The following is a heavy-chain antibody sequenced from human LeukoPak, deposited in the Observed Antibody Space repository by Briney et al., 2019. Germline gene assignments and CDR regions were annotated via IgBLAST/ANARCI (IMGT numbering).Heavy chain of an antibody. D-gene: IGHD6-19*01. CDR1: GFTFSDYY. CDR3: ARQGEQWLAYFDY. Sequence: GGSLRLSCAASGFTFSDYYMSWIRQAPGKGLVWVSRINTDGSSTSYADSVKGRFTISRDNAKNSLYLQMNSLRAEDTAVYYCARQGEQWLAYFDYWGQGTLVTVSS. J-gene: IGHJ4*02. CDR2: INTDGSST. V-gene: IGHV3-74*01.